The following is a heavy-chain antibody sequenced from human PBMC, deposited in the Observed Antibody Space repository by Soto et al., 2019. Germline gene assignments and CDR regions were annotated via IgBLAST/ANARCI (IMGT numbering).Heavy chain of an antibody. D-gene: IGHD6-19*01. CDR2: IYPGDSNI. V-gene: IGHV5-51*01. CDR1: GYTFTNSW. J-gene: IGHJ4*02. Sequence: GESLKISCKGSGYTFTNSWIGWVRQMPGKGLEWMGIIYPGDSNIRYSPSFQGQVTISADKSTSTAYLQWSSLKASDTAMYYCARRYSSGQGPYFDYWGQGTLVTVSS. CDR3: ARRYSSGQGPYFDY.